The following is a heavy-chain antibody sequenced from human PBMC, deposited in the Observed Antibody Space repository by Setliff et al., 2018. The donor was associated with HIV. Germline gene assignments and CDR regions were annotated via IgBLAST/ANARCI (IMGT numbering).Heavy chain of an antibody. D-gene: IGHD4-4*01. CDR3: ASTATTWGRHSWFDP. CDR2: ISSSGSF. V-gene: IGHV4-39*02. J-gene: IGHJ5*02. Sequence: PSETLSLTCIVSGGAISSRAYFWGWIRQPPGKGLEWIGSISSSGSFYYNPSLRSRVTISVDTSNNHFSLNLTSVTAADTALYYCASTATTWGRHSWFDPWGQGTLVTSPQ. CDR1: GGAISSRAYF.